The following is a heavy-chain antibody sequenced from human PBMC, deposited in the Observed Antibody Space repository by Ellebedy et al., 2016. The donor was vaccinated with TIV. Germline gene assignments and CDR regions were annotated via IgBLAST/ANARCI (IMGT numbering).Heavy chain of an antibody. CDR2: INLNNGGT. D-gene: IGHD2-8*01. J-gene: IGHJ4*02. V-gene: IGHV1-18*01. CDR3: ARGGVGRYCTNGVCLQALDY. Sequence: ASVKVSCKATYTFIGYHLHWVRQPPGQGLEWMGWINLNNGGTNYAQKLQGRVTLTTDTSPSPAYMALRSLRSDDTAVAYCARGGVGRYCTNGVCLQALDYWGQGTLVTVSS. CDR1: YTFIGYH.